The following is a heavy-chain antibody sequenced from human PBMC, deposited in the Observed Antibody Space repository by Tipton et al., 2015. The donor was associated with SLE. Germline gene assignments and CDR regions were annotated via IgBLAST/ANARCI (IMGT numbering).Heavy chain of an antibody. CDR3: ASILLSGSY. D-gene: IGHD3-10*01. V-gene: IGHV4-59*11. CDR2: IYYSGST. Sequence: TLSLTCTVSGGSISSHYWSWIRQPPGKGLEWIGYIYYSGSTYYNPSLKSRVTISVDTSKNQFSLKLSSVTAADTAVYYCASILLSGSYWGQGTLVTVSS. CDR1: GGSISSHY. J-gene: IGHJ1*01.